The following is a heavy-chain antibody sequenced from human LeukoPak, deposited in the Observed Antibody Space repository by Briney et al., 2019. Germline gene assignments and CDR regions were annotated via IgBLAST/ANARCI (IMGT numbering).Heavy chain of an antibody. J-gene: IGHJ4*02. Sequence: SETLSLTCAIYGESFSGSYWSWIRQPPGKGLEWIGEINHSGSTNYNPSLESRVTISEDTSKNQISLKLRSVTAADTAVYYCARGPPRDYSSSGFYYNYWGQGTLVTVSS. CDR2: INHSGST. V-gene: IGHV4-34*01. D-gene: IGHD3-22*01. CDR3: ARGPPRDYSSSGFYYNY. CDR1: GESFSGSY.